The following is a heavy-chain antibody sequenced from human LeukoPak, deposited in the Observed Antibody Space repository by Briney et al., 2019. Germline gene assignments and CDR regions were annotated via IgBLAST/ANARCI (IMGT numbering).Heavy chain of an antibody. CDR3: ARCRGSFMYYFDY. Sequence: SQTLSLTCTVSGGSISSGSYYWSWIRQPAGKGLEWIGRIYTSGSTNYNPSLKSRVTISVDTSKNQFSLKLSSVTAADTAVYYCARCRGSFMYYFDYWGQGTLVTVSS. V-gene: IGHV4-61*02. J-gene: IGHJ4*02. CDR1: GGSISSGSYY. CDR2: IYTSGST. D-gene: IGHD1-26*01.